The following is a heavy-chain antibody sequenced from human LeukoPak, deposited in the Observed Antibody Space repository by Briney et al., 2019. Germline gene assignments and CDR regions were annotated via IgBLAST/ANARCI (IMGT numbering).Heavy chain of an antibody. CDR3: ASVGCSSTSCPWGYFDY. V-gene: IGHV1-69*02. CDR1: GYSFTDYY. Sequence: GASVKVSCKTSGYSFTDYYMQWVRQAPGQGLEWMGRIIPILGIANYAQKFQGRVTITADKSTSTAYMELSSLRSEDTAVYYCASVGCSSTSCPWGYFDYWGQGTLVTVSS. J-gene: IGHJ4*02. D-gene: IGHD2-2*01. CDR2: IIPILGIA.